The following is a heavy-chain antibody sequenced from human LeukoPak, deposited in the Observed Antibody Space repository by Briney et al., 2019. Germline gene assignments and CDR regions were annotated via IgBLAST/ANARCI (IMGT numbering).Heavy chain of an antibody. CDR2: IHTSERT. D-gene: IGHD3-22*01. J-gene: IGHJ4*02. CDR1: GDSISRGSYY. V-gene: IGHV4-61*02. Sequence: PSQTLSLTCTVSGDSISRGSYYWSWIRQPAGQGLEWIVRIHTSERTNYNPSLKSRVTISADTSKNQSSLNLSSVTAADTAVYYCARGVTYYYDSSGYLYWGQGTLVTVSS. CDR3: ARGVTYYYDSSGYLY.